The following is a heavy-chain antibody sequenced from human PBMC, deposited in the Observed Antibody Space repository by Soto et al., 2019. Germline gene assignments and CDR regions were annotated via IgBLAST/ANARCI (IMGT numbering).Heavy chain of an antibody. J-gene: IGHJ4*02. D-gene: IGHD1-26*01. CDR2: INPSGGYT. CDR1: GYTFTSNF. CDR3: ARCRGFASYFPLDY. V-gene: IGHV1-46*01. Sequence: ASVKVPCKASGYTFTSNFIHWVRQAPGQGLEWMGTINPSGGYTAYAQKFQGRVTMTRDTSTSTVYMGLSSLRSEATALSYCARCRGFASYFPLDYWGQGTLVTGSS.